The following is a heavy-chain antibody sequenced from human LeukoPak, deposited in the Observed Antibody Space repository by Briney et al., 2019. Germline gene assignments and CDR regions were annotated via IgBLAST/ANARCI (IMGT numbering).Heavy chain of an antibody. D-gene: IGHD3-10*01. CDR3: ASYGY. CDR2: IYNSGNT. V-gene: IGHV4-31*03. Sequence: PSETLSLTCPVSGGSINSGGYYWSWIPQPPGQGLEWIGYIYNSGNTYYNPSLKSRVTISVDTSKNQFSLKLSSVTAADTAVYYCASYGYWGQGTLVTVSS. CDR1: GGSINSGGYY. J-gene: IGHJ4*02.